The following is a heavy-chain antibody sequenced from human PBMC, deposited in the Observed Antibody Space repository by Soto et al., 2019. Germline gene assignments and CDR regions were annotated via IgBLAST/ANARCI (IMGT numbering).Heavy chain of an antibody. J-gene: IGHJ4*02. CDR1: GFTFSSYS. V-gene: IGHV3-48*01. D-gene: IGHD3-3*01. CDR3: ARGLVDDFWSGYPQPYYFDY. CDR2: ISSSSSTI. Sequence: VPLVESGGGLVQPGGSLRLSCAASGFTFSSYSMNWVRQAPGKGLEWVSYISSSSSTIYYADSVKGRFTISRDNAKNSLYLQMNSLRAEDTAVYYCARGLVDDFWSGYPQPYYFDYWGQGTLVTVSS.